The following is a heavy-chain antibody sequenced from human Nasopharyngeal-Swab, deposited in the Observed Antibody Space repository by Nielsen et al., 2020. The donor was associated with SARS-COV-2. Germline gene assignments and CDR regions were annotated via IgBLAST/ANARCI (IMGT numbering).Heavy chain of an antibody. CDR2: IKRKADGGTV. CDR3: TTLHRTGWF. CDR1: GFVFSSVW. J-gene: IGHJ4*02. D-gene: IGHD6-19*01. Sequence: GESLKLSCAASGFVFSSVWMSWVRQAPGKGLEWVGRIKRKADGGTVEYATAVRGRFSISRDDSRNTLFLQMNRLKTEDTAVYYCTTLHRTGWFWGQGTLVTVSS. V-gene: IGHV3-15*01.